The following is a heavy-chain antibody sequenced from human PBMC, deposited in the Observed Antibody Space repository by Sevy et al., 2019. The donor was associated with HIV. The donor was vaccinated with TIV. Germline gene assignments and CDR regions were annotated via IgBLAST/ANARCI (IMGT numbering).Heavy chain of an antibody. CDR1: GDSVNSYY. Sequence: SETLSLTCIVSGDSVNSYYWNWIRQSPGKGLEWIGYIYFIGSTNYNPSLKSRVTISLDTSKNQFSLKVTSVSAADTAVYYCARGFLYCFDVWGQGTLVTVSS. CDR3: ARGFLYCFDV. CDR2: IYFIGST. J-gene: IGHJ4*02. V-gene: IGHV4-59*02.